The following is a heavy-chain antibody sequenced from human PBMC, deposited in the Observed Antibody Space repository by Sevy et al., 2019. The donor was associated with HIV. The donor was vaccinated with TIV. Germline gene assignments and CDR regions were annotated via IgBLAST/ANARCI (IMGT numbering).Heavy chain of an antibody. J-gene: IGHJ4*02. V-gene: IGHV3-11*04. CDR2: IGSRGSSV. D-gene: IGHD3-9*01. CDR3: ARRYLDRHYFDGSGSKHFDY. Sequence: GGSLRLSCAASGFLFNDYDMSWIRQVPGKGLEWVANIGSRGSSVEYADSLKGRFTISRDNAKDSVSLQMNSLRVEDTAVYYCARRYLDRHYFDGSGSKHFDYWGQGTVVTVSS. CDR1: GFLFNDYD.